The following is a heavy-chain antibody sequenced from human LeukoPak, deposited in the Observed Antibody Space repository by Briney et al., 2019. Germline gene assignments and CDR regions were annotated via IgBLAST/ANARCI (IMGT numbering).Heavy chain of an antibody. CDR2: IYTSGST. Sequence: SQTLSLTCTVSGGSISSGSYYWSWIRQPAGKGLEWIGRIYTSGSTNYNPSLKSRVTISVDTSKNQFSLKLSSVTAADTAVYYCARDLVVDTAMVGYYYYMDVWGKGTTVTISS. J-gene: IGHJ6*03. CDR3: ARDLVVDTAMVGYYYYMDV. D-gene: IGHD5-18*01. CDR1: GGSISSGSYY. V-gene: IGHV4-61*02.